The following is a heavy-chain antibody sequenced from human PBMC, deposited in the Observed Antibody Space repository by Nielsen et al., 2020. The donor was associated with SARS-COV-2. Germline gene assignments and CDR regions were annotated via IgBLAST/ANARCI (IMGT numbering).Heavy chain of an antibody. D-gene: IGHD1-26*01. V-gene: IGHV3-66*02. Sequence: GGSLRLSCAASGFIVSKNYMNWVRQAPGKGLEWVSVIFSDGSTYYADSVKGRFTISRDNAKNTLYLQMTSLRTEDTAVYYCAREDSWELLRTYDALDIWGQGTMVSVSS. CDR1: GFIVSKNY. CDR2: IFSDGST. CDR3: AREDSWELLRTYDALDI. J-gene: IGHJ3*02.